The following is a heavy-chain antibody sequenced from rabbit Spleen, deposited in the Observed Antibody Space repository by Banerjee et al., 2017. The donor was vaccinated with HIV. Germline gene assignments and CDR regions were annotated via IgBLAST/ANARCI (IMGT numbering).Heavy chain of an antibody. CDR2: IWTGSGDI. D-gene: IGHD1-1*01. J-gene: IGHJ2*01. V-gene: IGHV1S45*01. CDR3: ARDLWASSSSGL. Sequence: EESGGGLVQPEGSLTLTCTASGFSFSSSYWICWVRQAPGKGLEWIGRIWTGSGDIDYASWVNGRFTMSKTSSTTVTLQLNSLTAADTATYFCARDLWASSSSGLWGQGTLVTVS. CDR1: GFSFSSSYW.